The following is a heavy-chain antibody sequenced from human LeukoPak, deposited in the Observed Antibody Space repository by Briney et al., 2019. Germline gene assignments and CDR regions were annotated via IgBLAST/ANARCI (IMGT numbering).Heavy chain of an antibody. D-gene: IGHD3-10*01. V-gene: IGHV1-69*13. Sequence: GASVKVSCKASGGTFSSYAISWVRQAPGQGLEWMGGIIPIFGTANYAQKFQGRVTITADESTSTAYMELSSLRSEDTAAYYCARDRGDLAGAGYFDLWGRGTLVTVSS. CDR1: GGTFSSYA. CDR3: ARDRGDLAGAGYFDL. CDR2: IIPIFGTA. J-gene: IGHJ2*01.